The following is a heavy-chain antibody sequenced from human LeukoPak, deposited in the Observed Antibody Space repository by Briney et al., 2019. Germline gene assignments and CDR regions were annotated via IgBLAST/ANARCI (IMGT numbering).Heavy chain of an antibody. CDR1: GFTFSSYA. D-gene: IGHD3-3*01. CDR2: ISGSGGST. V-gene: IGHV3-23*01. Sequence: GGSLRLSYAVSGFTFSSYAMSWVRQAPGKGLEWVSAISGSGGSTYYADSVKGRFTISRDNSKNTLYLQMNSLRAEDTAVYYCAKGDYDFWSGYYSYWGQGTLVTVSS. CDR3: AKGDYDFWSGYYSY. J-gene: IGHJ4*02.